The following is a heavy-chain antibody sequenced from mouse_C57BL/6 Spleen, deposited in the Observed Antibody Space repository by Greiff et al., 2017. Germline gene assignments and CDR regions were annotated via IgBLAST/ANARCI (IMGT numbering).Heavy chain of an antibody. J-gene: IGHJ3*01. D-gene: IGHD2-14*01. V-gene: IGHV7-3*01. CDR1: GFTFTDYY. CDR2: IRNKANGYTT. Sequence: EVQLVESGGGLVQPGGSLSLSCAASGFTFTDYYMSWVRQPPGKGLEWLGFIRNKANGYTTEYSASVKGRFTISRDNSQSILYLQMNALRAEDSAAYYCARGYPAWFAYWGQGTLVTVSA. CDR3: ARGYPAWFAY.